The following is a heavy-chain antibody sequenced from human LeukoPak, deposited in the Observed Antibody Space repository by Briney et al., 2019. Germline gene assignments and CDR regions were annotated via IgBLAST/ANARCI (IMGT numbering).Heavy chain of an antibody. CDR3: AVDMDV. Sequence: ASVKVSCKVSGYTLTELSMHWVRQAPGKGLEWMGGFDPEDGETIYAQKFQGRVTITADESTSTAYMELSSLRSEDTAVYYCAVDMDVWGKGTTVTVSS. CDR2: FDPEDGET. CDR1: GYTLTELS. J-gene: IGHJ6*03. V-gene: IGHV1-24*01.